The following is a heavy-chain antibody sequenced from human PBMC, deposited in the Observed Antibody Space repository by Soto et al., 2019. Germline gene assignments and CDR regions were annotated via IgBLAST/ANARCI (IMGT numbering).Heavy chain of an antibody. Sequence: EVQLLDSGGGLVQPGGSLRLSCAASGFTFSSFAMSWVRQAPGKGLEWVSAISGSGGSTYYADSVKGRFTISRDKSKNTLYLQMNSLRAEDTAVYYCAKARYSSGSNYFDYWGQGTLVTVSS. V-gene: IGHV3-23*01. D-gene: IGHD6-19*01. J-gene: IGHJ4*02. CDR1: GFTFSSFA. CDR2: ISGSGGST. CDR3: AKARYSSGSNYFDY.